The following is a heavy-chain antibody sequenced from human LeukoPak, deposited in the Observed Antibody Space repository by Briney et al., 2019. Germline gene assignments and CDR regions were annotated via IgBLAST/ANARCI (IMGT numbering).Heavy chain of an antibody. CDR2: ISVYNVVT. CDR3: ARGYIAGAYPYYSDY. V-gene: IGHV1-18*01. CDR1: GYTFPSYG. D-gene: IGHD1-26*01. Sequence: ASVKVSCKASGYTFPSYGISWVRQAPGQGLEWVGWISVYNVVTNYQQKFQGRVTMTTDTPTTTAYMELRSLRPDDTAVYFCARGYIAGAYPYYSDYWGQGTLVTVSS. J-gene: IGHJ4*02.